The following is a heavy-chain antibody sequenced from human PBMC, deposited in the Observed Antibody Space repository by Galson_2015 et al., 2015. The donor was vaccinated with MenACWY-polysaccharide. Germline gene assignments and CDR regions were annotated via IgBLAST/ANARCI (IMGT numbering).Heavy chain of an antibody. CDR2: TFYESTWSN. V-gene: IGHV6-1*01. D-gene: IGHD1-26*01. CDR3: VRQHHKWQPTAPDAFDI. CDR1: GDSVSSDSVA. Sequence: CAISGDSVSSDSVAWNWVRQSPLRGLEWLGRTFYESTWSNNYAESVKSRITINPDTSKNQVSLQLGSVSPEDTAVYYCVRQHHKWQPTAPDAFDIWGQGTMVTVSS. J-gene: IGHJ3*02.